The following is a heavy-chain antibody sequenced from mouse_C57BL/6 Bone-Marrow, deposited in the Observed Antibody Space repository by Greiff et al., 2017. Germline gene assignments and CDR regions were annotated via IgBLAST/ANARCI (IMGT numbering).Heavy chain of an antibody. D-gene: IGHD1-1*01. J-gene: IGHJ2*01. CDR1: GFNIKDYY. CDR3: ALITTVVEDY. Sequence: VQLQQSGAELVKPGASVKLSCTASGFNIKDYYMHWVKQRTEQGLEWIGRIDPEDGETKYAPNFQGKATITADTSSNTAYLQLSSLTSEDTAVYYCALITTVVEDYWGQGTTLTVSS. CDR2: IDPEDGET. V-gene: IGHV14-2*01.